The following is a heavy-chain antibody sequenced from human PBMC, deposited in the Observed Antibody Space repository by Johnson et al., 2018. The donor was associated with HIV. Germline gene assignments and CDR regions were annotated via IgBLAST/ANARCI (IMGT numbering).Heavy chain of an antibody. CDR2: ISGSGGST. V-gene: IGHV3-23*04. J-gene: IGHJ3*02. CDR3: AKPRSSCWFSDAFDI. Sequence: VQLVESGGGVVQPGRSLRLSCAASGFTFSSYAMSWVRQAPGQGLAWVSAISGSGGSTYYADSVKGRFTITRDNSKNTLYLQMNSLRAEDTAVYYCAKPRSSCWFSDAFDIWGQGTMVTVSS. CDR1: GFTFSSYA. D-gene: IGHD6-19*01.